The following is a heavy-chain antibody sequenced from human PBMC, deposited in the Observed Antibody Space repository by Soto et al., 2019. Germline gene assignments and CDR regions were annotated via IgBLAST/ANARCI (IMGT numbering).Heavy chain of an antibody. CDR1: GGTFSGYA. CDR2: IIPICGTA. CDR3: ARDALLNRAHYYYYYMDV. V-gene: IGHV1-69*05. J-gene: IGHJ6*03. Sequence: SVKVSCKASGGTFSGYAISWVRQAPGQGLEWMGGIIPICGTANYAQKFQGWVTITRDASTSTAYMELSRLRSDDTAVYYCARDALLNRAHYYYYYMDVWGKGTTVTVSS.